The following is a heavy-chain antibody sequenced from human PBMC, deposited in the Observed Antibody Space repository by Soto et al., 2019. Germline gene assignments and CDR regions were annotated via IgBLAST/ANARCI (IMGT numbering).Heavy chain of an antibody. CDR3: ARRQYTNYYGLDV. D-gene: IGHD2-2*02. CDR2: IYPGDSNT. Sequence: GESLKTSCEGSGYNFAAYWIGWVRQMPGKGLEWMGFIYPGDSNTKYSPSFQGQVTISADKSITTAYLQWSSLKASDTAMYYCARRQYTNYYGLDVWGQGTMVTVSS. J-gene: IGHJ6*02. V-gene: IGHV5-51*01. CDR1: GYNFAAYW.